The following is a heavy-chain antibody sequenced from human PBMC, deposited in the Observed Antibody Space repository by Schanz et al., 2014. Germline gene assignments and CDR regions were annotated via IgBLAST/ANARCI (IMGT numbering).Heavy chain of an antibody. Sequence: QVQLVQSGAEVKKPGASVKISCKASGYTFTDYYMYWVRQAPGQGLEWMGRINPNSGGTNYAQKFQGRVTMTRDTSISTASMELRRMRSDDTDVYYCARDYYDILTGYPYDAFDIWGQGTMVTVSS. J-gene: IGHJ3*02. D-gene: IGHD3-9*01. CDR3: ARDYYDILTGYPYDAFDI. CDR2: INPNSGGT. CDR1: GYTFTDYY. V-gene: IGHV1-2*05.